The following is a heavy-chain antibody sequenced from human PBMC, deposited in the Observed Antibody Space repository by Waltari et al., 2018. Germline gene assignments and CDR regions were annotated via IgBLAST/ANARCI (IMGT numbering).Heavy chain of an antibody. D-gene: IGHD6-13*01. V-gene: IGHV1-24*01. CDR2: FDPDDGET. CDR1: GYTLTELS. J-gene: IGHJ3*02. Sequence: QSGAEVKKPGASVKVSCKVSGYTLTELSMHWVRQAPVKGLECMGGFDPDDGETIYAQKFQGRVTMTEDTSTDTAYMELSSLRSEDTAVYYCATDTSLKQLVADDAFDIWGQGTMVTVSS. CDR3: ATDTSLKQLVADDAFDI.